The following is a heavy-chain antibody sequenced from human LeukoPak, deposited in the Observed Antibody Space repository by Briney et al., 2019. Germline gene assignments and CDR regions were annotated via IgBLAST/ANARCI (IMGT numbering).Heavy chain of an antibody. CDR2: ISGSDTNT. CDR3: ARGWGYSYGSGFDY. V-gene: IGHV3-23*01. CDR1: GFTFSDYA. D-gene: IGHD5-18*01. J-gene: IGHJ4*02. Sequence: PGGSLRLSCAASGFTFSDYALSWVRQAPGKGLEWVSVISGSDTNTNYADSVKGRFTISRDNSKNSLYLQMKSLRGEDTAVYYCARGWGYSYGSGFDYWGQGTLVTVSS.